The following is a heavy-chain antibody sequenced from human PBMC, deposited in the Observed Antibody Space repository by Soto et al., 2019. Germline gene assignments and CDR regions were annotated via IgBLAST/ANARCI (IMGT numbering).Heavy chain of an antibody. J-gene: IGHJ6*04. D-gene: IGHD5-12*01. CDR3: ARWVRRGYSGYDVVYGMDV. Sequence: QVQLVQSGAEVKKPGSSVKVSCKASGGTFSSYTISWVRQAPGQGLEWMGRIIPILGIANYAQKFQGRVTITADKSTSTAYMELSSLRSEDTAVYSCARWVRRGYSGYDVVYGMDVWGKGTTVTVSS. V-gene: IGHV1-69*02. CDR1: GGTFSSYT. CDR2: IIPILGIA.